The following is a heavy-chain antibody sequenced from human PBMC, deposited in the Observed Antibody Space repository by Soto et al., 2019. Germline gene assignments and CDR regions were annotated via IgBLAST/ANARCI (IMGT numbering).Heavy chain of an antibody. J-gene: IGHJ6*03. CDR1: GFTFSSYG. CDR3: AKDPRQYYYYYYYMDV. Sequence: GGSLRLSCAASGFTFSSYGMHWVRQAPGKGLEWVAVISYDGSNKYYADSVKGRFTISRDNSKNTLYLQMNSLRAEDTAVYYCAKDPRQYYYYYYYMDVWGKGTTVTVSS. CDR2: ISYDGSNK. V-gene: IGHV3-30*18.